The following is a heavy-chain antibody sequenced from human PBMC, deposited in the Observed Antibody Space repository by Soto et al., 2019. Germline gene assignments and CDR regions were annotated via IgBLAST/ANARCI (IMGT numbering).Heavy chain of an antibody. D-gene: IGHD3-9*01. J-gene: IGHJ4*02. CDR3: AKGEMGITGYFDWLPWNDFDY. Sequence: PGGSLRLSCAASGFTFSSYGMHWVRQAPGKGLEWVAVISYDGSNKYYADSVKGRFTISRDNSKNTLYLQMNSLRAEDTAVYYCAKGEMGITGYFDWLPWNDFDYWGQGTLVTVSS. CDR2: ISYDGSNK. CDR1: GFTFSSYG. V-gene: IGHV3-30*18.